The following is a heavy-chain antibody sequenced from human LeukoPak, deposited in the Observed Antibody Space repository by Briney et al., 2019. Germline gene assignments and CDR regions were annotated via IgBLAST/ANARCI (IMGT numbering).Heavy chain of an antibody. CDR2: IYYSGST. CDR1: GFTVSSNY. CDR3: ARHRPWNYLDY. Sequence: PGGSLRLSCAASGFTVSSNYMSWVRQPPGKGLEWIGSIYYSGSTYYNPSLKSRVTISVDTSKNQFSLKLSSVTAADTAVYYCARHRPWNYLDYWGQGTLVTVSS. J-gene: IGHJ4*02. V-gene: IGHV4-39*01. D-gene: IGHD1-1*01.